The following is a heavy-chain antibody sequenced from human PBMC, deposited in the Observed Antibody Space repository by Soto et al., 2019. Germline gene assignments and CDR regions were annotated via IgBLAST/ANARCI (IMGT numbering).Heavy chain of an antibody. J-gene: IGHJ5*02. CDR2: IYYSGST. CDR3: AREQYDYVWGSYLTNWFDP. V-gene: IGHV4-59*01. Sequence: QVQLQESGPGLVKPSETLSLTCTVSGGSISSYYWSWIRQPPGKGLEWIGYIYYSGSTNYNPSLKRRVTISVDTSKNQFSLKMSSVTAADTAVYYCAREQYDYVWGSYLTNWFDPWGQGTLVTVSS. D-gene: IGHD3-16*02. CDR1: GGSISSYY.